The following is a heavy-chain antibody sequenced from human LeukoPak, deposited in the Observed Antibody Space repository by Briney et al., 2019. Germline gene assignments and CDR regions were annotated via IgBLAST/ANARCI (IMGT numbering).Heavy chain of an antibody. Sequence: GGSLRLSCAASEFTFSNAWMTWVRQAPGKGLEWVSGITGSGDRTYYADSVKGRFTIYRDNPKNTLYLQMNSLRAEDTAVYYCARDGDWGRYDHWGQGTLVIVSS. CDR2: ITGSGDRT. CDR3: ARDGDWGRYDH. J-gene: IGHJ4*02. CDR1: EFTFSNAW. V-gene: IGHV3-23*01. D-gene: IGHD7-27*01.